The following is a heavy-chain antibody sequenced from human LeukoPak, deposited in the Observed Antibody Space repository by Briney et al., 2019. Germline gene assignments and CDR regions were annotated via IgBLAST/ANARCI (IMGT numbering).Heavy chain of an antibody. D-gene: IGHD3-22*01. J-gene: IGHJ4*02. Sequence: SVPVSCQASGYTFTGYYMHWVRQAPGQGLEWMGRINPNSGGTNYAQKFQGRVTMTRDTSISTAYMELSRLRSDDTAVYYCARDYYDSSGYYNYWGQGTLVTVSS. CDR2: INPNSGGT. CDR3: ARDYYDSSGYYNY. V-gene: IGHV1-2*06. CDR1: GYTFTGYY.